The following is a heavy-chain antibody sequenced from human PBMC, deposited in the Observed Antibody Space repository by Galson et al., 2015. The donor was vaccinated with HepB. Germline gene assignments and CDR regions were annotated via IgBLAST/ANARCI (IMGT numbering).Heavy chain of an antibody. CDR1: GFTFSSYG. CDR3: AREGDCSSTSCYGHDY. D-gene: IGHD2-2*01. Sequence: SLRLSCAASGFTFSSYGMHWVRQAPGKGLEWVAVIWYDGSNKYYADSVKGRFTISRDNSKNTLYLQMNSLRAEDTAVYYCAREGDCSSTSCYGHDYWGQGTLVTVSS. CDR2: IWYDGSNK. J-gene: IGHJ4*02. V-gene: IGHV3-33*01.